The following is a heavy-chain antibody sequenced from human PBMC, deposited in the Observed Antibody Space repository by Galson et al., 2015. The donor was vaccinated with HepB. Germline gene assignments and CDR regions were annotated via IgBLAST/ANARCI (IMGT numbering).Heavy chain of an antibody. V-gene: IGHV5-51*01. J-gene: IGHJ3*02. CDR1: GYSFTSYW. CDR3: ARSYCGGDCYSVGAFDI. Sequence: KISCKGSGYSFTSYWIGWVRQMPGKGLEWMGIIYPGDSDTRYSPSFQGQVTISADKSISTAYLQWSSLKASDTAMYYCARSYCGGDCYSVGAFDIWGQGTMVTVSS. CDR2: IYPGDSDT. D-gene: IGHD2-21*01.